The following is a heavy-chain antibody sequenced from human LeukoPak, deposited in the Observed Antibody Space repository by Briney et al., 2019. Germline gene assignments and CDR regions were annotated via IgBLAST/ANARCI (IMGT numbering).Heavy chain of an antibody. J-gene: IGHJ6*02. V-gene: IGHV4-34*01. CDR3: ARAPYGSQYSSSWPIRGIYSYYSGMDV. D-gene: IGHD6-13*01. Sequence: SETLSLTCAVYGGSFSGYYWSWIRQPPGKGLEWIGEINHSGSTNYNPSLKSRVTISVDTSKNQYSLKLSSVTAADTAVYYCARAPYGSQYSSSWPIRGIYSYYSGMDVWGQGTTVTVSS. CDR2: INHSGST. CDR1: GGSFSGYY.